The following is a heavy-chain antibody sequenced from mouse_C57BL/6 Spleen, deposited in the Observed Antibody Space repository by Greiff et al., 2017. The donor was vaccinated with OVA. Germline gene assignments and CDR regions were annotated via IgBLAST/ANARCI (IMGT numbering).Heavy chain of an antibody. CDR3: ARDPRYYGSRGYFDV. CDR2: TFYSGIT. Sequence: QSGPSLVRPSQTLSLTCTVTGFSINSDCYWIWIRQFPGNKLEYIGYTFYSGITYYNPSLESRTYITRDTSKNQFSLKLSSVTTEDTATYYCARDPRYYGSRGYFDVWGTGTTVTVSS. D-gene: IGHD1-1*01. J-gene: IGHJ1*03. CDR1: GFSINSDCY. V-gene: IGHV3-3*01.